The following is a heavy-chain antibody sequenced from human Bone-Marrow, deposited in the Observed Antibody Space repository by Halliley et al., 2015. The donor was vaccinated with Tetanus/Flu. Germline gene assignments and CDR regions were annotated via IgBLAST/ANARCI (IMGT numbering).Heavy chain of an antibody. J-gene: IGHJ4*02. CDR1: GFTFSSVG. Sequence: SLRLSCAASGFTFSSVGMHWVRQAPGKGLEWVAVIWYDGSNKYYSDSVKGRFTISRDNSKNTMDQQMNSLRVEDTAVYYCVKDTPSRRWVDYWGRGTLVPVSS. CDR2: IWYDGSNK. CDR3: VKDTPSRRWVDY. D-gene: IGHD2-15*01. V-gene: IGHV3-33*06.